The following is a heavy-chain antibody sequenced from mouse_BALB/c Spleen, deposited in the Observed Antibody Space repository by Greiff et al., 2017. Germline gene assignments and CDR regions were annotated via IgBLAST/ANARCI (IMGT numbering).Heavy chain of an antibody. D-gene: IGHD2-4*01. J-gene: IGHJ3*01. Sequence: QVQLKESGPGLVAPSQSLSLTCTASGFSFTSYGVHWVRQPPGKGLEWLGVIWAGGSTNYNSALMSRLSTSKDNSKSQVFLKMNSLQTDDAAMYYCARDRGDCEAWFAYWGQGTLVTVSA. CDR2: IWAGGST. CDR1: GFSFTSYG. V-gene: IGHV2-9*02. CDR3: ARDRGDCEAWFAY.